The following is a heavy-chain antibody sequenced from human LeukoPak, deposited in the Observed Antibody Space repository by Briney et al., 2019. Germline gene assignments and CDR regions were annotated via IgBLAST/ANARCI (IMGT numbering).Heavy chain of an antibody. CDR3: ARDYGRSRDYGMDV. CDR1: GFSFSNYA. Sequence: GGSLRLSCVSSGFSFSNYAMSWVRQAPGKGLEWVSSISGSGGSTHYADSVKGRFTISRDKTKNTLYLQMNSLRAEDTAVYYCARDYGRSRDYGMDVWGQGTTVTVSS. D-gene: IGHD3-10*01. V-gene: IGHV3-23*01. CDR2: ISGSGGST. J-gene: IGHJ6*02.